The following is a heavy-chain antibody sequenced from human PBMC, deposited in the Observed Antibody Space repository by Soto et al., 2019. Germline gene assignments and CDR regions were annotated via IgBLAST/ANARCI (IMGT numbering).Heavy chain of an antibody. D-gene: IGHD3-10*01. CDR3: STDHDGSWSYYIALCT. Sequence: QLVDPGGGLVKPGGSLTRSCAASGFTFIDAWMTWVRQAPGKGLEWVGRIKNIPEGGTTDLAAHVKGRFTISRDDSKNTLYLHMHSLKSEDTAVYYCSTDHDGSWSYYIALCTWGHGTLVTVSS. CDR2: IKNIPEGGTT. CDR1: GFTFIDAW. V-gene: IGHV3-15*01. J-gene: IGHJ5*01.